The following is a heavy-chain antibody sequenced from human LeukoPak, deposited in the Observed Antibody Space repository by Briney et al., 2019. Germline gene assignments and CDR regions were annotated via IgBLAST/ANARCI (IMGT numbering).Heavy chain of an antibody. CDR1: GFTFSDYG. V-gene: IGHV3-30*03. J-gene: IGHJ3*02. CDR2: MSFDGSNK. CDR3: ASGKVGTKAFDI. D-gene: IGHD1-26*01. Sequence: GGSLRLSCAASGFTFSDYGMHWVRQTPGKGLEWVAVMSFDGSNKYYAASVKGRFTISRDNSKNTLYLQMNSLRAEDTAVYYCASGKVGTKAFDIWGQGTIVTVSS.